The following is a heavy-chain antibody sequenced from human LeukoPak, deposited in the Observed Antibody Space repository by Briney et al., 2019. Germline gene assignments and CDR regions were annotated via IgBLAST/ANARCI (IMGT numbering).Heavy chain of an antibody. D-gene: IGHD1-26*01. V-gene: IGHV3-7*01. CDR1: GFTFSSYW. Sequence: PGGSLRLSXAASGFTFSSYWMSWARQAPGKGLEWVANIKQDGSEKYYVDSVKGRFTISRDNAKNSLYLQMNSLRAEDTAVYYCASWVGAHDAFDIWGQGTMVTVSS. CDR2: IKQDGSEK. J-gene: IGHJ3*02. CDR3: ASWVGAHDAFDI.